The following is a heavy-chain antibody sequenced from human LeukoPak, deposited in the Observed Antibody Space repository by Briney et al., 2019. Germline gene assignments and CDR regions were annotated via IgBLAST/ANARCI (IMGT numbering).Heavy chain of an antibody. CDR1: GYTFTGYY. CDR2: ISAYNGNT. Sequence: ASVKVSCKASGYTFTGYYMHWVRQAPGQGLEWMGWISAYNGNTAYAQKFQGRVTVTTDTSTRTASMDLRSLRSDDTAVYYCAIVDTTVGFDYWGQGTLVTVSS. CDR3: AIVDTTVGFDY. J-gene: IGHJ4*02. V-gene: IGHV1-18*04. D-gene: IGHD5-18*01.